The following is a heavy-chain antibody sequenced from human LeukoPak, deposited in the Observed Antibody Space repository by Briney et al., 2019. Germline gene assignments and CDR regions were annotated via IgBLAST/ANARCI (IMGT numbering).Heavy chain of an antibody. J-gene: IGHJ4*02. CDR1: GFTFSNYA. CDR3: AKGFQTYGELSFDV. V-gene: IGHV3-23*01. D-gene: IGHD4-17*01. Sequence: GGSLRLSCAASGFTFSNYAMSWVRQAPGKGLEWVSTVSGSASNTYYADSVKGRFTISRDNSKATLYLQMNSLRADDTAVYYCAKGFQTYGELSFDVWGQGTLVAVSS. CDR2: VSGSASNT.